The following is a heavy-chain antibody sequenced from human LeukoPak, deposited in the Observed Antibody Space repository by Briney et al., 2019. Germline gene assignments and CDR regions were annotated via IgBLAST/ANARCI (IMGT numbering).Heavy chain of an antibody. J-gene: IGHJ4*02. Sequence: GGSLRLSCAVSGFTFSSYWMHWVRQAPGKGLVWVSRINSDGSSTNYADSVKGRFTISRDNAKNTLYQQMNSLRAEDTAVYYCAREDVDTTIGPYYFDYWGQGTLVTVSS. CDR2: INSDGSST. CDR3: AREDVDTTIGPYYFDY. D-gene: IGHD5-18*01. CDR1: GFTFSSYW. V-gene: IGHV3-74*01.